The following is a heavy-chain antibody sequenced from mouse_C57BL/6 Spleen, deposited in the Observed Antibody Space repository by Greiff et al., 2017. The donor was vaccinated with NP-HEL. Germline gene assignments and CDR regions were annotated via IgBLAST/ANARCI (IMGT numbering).Heavy chain of an antibody. CDR2: IYPGDGDT. CDR1: GYAFSSSW. CDR3: ARGTGWYFDV. V-gene: IGHV1-82*01. J-gene: IGHJ1*03. Sequence: VQLQQSGPELVKPGASVKISCKASGYAFSSSWMNWVKQRPGKGLEWIGRIYPGDGDTNYNGKFKGKATLTADKSSSTAYMQLSSLTSEDSAVYFCARGTGWYFDVWGTGTTVTVSS. D-gene: IGHD4-1*01.